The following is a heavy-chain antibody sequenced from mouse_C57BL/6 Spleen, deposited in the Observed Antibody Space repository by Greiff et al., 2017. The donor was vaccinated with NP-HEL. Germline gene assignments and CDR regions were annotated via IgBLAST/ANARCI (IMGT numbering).Heavy chain of an antibody. CDR1: GYTFTSYW. CDR3: ARSYYYGSSYDYTWFAY. CDR2: IHPNSGST. V-gene: IGHV1-64*01. Sequence: VQLQQSGAELVKPGASVKLSCKASGYTFTSYWMHWVKQRPGQGLEWIGMIHPNSGSTNYNEKFKSKATLTVDKSSSTAYMQLSSLTSEDSAVYYCARSYYYGSSYDYTWFAYWGQGTLVTVSA. J-gene: IGHJ3*01. D-gene: IGHD1-1*01.